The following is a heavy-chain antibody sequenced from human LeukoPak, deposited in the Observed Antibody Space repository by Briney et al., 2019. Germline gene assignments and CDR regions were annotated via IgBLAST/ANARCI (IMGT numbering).Heavy chain of an antibody. V-gene: IGHV3-23*01. CDR1: GFTFSSYA. J-gene: IGHJ4*02. Sequence: PGGSLRLSCAASGFTFSSYAMSWVRQAPGKGLEWVPAISGSGGSTYYADSVKGRFTISRDNSKNTLYLQMNSLRAEDTAVYYCAKVRPRGYSYGDLGYWGQGTLVTVSS. CDR3: AKVRPRGYSYGDLGY. CDR2: ISGSGGST. D-gene: IGHD5-18*01.